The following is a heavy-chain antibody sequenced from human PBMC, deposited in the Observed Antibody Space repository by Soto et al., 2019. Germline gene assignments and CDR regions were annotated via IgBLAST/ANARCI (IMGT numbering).Heavy chain of an antibody. Sequence: EVQLVESGGGLVQPGGSLRLSCAASGFTFSSYWMSWVRQAPGKGLEWVANIKQDGSEKYYVDSVKGRFTISRDNAKNSLYLQMNSMRAEDTAVYSCASGEGDIVVVPARHLRYNWFDPWGQGTLVTVSS. V-gene: IGHV3-7*03. CDR3: ASGEGDIVVVPARHLRYNWFDP. D-gene: IGHD2-2*01. J-gene: IGHJ5*02. CDR2: IKQDGSEK. CDR1: GFTFSSYW.